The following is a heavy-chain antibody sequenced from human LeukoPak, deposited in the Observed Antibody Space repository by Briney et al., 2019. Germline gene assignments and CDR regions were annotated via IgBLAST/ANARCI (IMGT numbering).Heavy chain of an antibody. CDR2: IFPGDSDT. CDR3: SRPAMIDAFDI. V-gene: IGHV5-51*01. J-gene: IGHJ3*02. D-gene: IGHD2-2*01. Sequence: GESLKISCKGSGYSLTTYWIGWVRQMPGKGLEGMVIIFPGDSDTRYSPSFQGQVTISADKSISTAYLQWSSLKASDTAMYYCSRPAMIDAFDIWGQGTIVTVSS. CDR1: GYSLTTYW.